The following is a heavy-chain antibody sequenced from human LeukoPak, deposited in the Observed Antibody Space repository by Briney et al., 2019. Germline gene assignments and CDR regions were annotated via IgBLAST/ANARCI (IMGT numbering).Heavy chain of an antibody. J-gene: IGHJ4*02. CDR1: GFTFSSYS. CDR2: ISSSSSYI. CDR3: AIPPAGY. Sequence: GGSLRLSCAASGFTFSSYSMNSVRQAPGKGLEWVSSISSSSSYIYSAESVKGRFTISRDNAKNSLYLQMNSLRAEDTAVYYCAIPPAGYWGQGTLVTVSS. V-gene: IGHV3-21*01.